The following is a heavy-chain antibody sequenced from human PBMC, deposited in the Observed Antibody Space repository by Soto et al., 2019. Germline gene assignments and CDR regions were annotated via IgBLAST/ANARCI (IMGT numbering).Heavy chain of an antibody. J-gene: IGHJ3*02. D-gene: IGHD3-22*01. CDR3: ARGYYYDSSGYYGFGAFDI. CDR1: GGSISSGGYY. V-gene: IGHV4-31*03. Sequence: SETLSLTCTVSGGSISSGGYYWSWIRQHPGKGLEWIGYIYYSGSTYYNPSLKSRVTISVDTSKNQFSLKLSSVTAADTAVYYCARGYYYDSSGYYGFGAFDIWGQGTMVTVSS. CDR2: IYYSGST.